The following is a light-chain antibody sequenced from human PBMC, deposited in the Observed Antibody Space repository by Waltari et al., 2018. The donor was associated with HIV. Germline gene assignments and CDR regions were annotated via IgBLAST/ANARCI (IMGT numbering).Light chain of an antibody. V-gene: IGKV1-12*01. CDR1: QAISDW. J-gene: IGKJ3*01. CDR2: GAS. Sequence: DIHLTQSPSFVSASVGDAVTITCRASQAISDWVAWYQQQPGKDPKLLIYGASKLHAGVPSRFSGWGSGTNFSLTIGRLQREDYATYFCQQSNNFPFTFGPGTKVDVK. CDR3: QQSNNFPFT.